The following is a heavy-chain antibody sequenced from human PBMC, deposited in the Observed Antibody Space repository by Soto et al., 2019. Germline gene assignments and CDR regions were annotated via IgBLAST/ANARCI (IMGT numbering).Heavy chain of an antibody. V-gene: IGHV4-59*01. D-gene: IGHD4-17*01. CDR3: ARGPDYGDYVVDY. CDR2: IYYSGST. J-gene: IGHJ4*02. Sequence: SETLSLTGTVSGGSISSYYWSWIRQPPGKGLEWIGYIYYSGSTNYNPSLKSRVTISVDTSKNQFYLKLSSVTAAATAVYYCARGPDYGDYVVDYCGQGTLVTFSS. CDR1: GGSISSYY.